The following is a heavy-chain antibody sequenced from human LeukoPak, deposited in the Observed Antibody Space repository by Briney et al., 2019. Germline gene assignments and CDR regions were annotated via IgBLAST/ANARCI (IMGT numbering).Heavy chain of an antibody. CDR3: ARDPGSSRSKRDWYFDL. J-gene: IGHJ2*01. V-gene: IGHV4-4*07. Sequence: SETLSLTCTVSGGPISSYYWSWIRQPAGKGLEWIGRIYTSGSTNYNPSLKSRVTMSVDTSKNQFSLKLSSVTAADTAVYYCARDPGSSRSKRDWYFDLWGRGTLVTVSS. D-gene: IGHD6-13*01. CDR1: GGPISSYY. CDR2: IYTSGST.